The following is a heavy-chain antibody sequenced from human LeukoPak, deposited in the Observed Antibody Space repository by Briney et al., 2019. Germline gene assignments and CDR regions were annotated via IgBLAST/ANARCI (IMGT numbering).Heavy chain of an antibody. D-gene: IGHD3-10*01. Sequence: EVSVKVSCKASGYTFTSYAMHWVRQAPGQRLEWMGWINAGNGNTKYSQKFQGRVTITRDTSASTAYMELSSLRSDDTAVYYCSLWFGELLSHAFDIWGQGTMVTVSS. CDR2: INAGNGNT. CDR3: SLWFGELLSHAFDI. CDR1: GYTFTSYA. J-gene: IGHJ3*02. V-gene: IGHV1-3*01.